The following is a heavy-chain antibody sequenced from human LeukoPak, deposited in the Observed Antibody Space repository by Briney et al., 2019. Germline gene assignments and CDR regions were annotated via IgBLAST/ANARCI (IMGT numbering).Heavy chain of an antibody. CDR3: ARGRRPEMATVLPLDY. J-gene: IGHJ4*02. CDR1: GFTFSSYA. Sequence: PGGSLRLSCAASGFTFSSYAMHWVRQAPGKGLEWVAVISYDGSNKYYADSVKGRFTISRDNSKSTLYLQMNSLRAEDTAVYYCARGRRPEMATVLPLDYWGQGTLVTVSS. V-gene: IGHV3-30-3*01. D-gene: IGHD4-4*01. CDR2: ISYDGSNK.